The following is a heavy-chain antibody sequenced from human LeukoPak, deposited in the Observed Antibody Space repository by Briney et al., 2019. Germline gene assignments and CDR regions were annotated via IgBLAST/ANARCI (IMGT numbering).Heavy chain of an antibody. Sequence: GGTLRLSCAASGFTFSSYGMSWVRQAPGKGLEWVSGINWNGGRTGYADSVKGRFTISRDNAKNSLYLQMNSLRAEDTAFYYCARDRGTSSWPLYYMDVWGKGTTVTVSS. D-gene: IGHD6-13*01. V-gene: IGHV3-20*04. CDR2: INWNGGRT. J-gene: IGHJ6*03. CDR1: GFTFSSYG. CDR3: ARDRGTSSWPLYYMDV.